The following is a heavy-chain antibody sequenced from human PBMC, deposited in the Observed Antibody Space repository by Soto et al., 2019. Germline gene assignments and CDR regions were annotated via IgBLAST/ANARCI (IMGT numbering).Heavy chain of an antibody. CDR2: ISSSGSTI. D-gene: IGHD3-10*01. Sequence: EVQLVESGGGLVQPGGSLRLSCAASGFTFSSYEMNWVRQAPGKGLEWVSYISSSGSTIYYADSVKGRFTISRDNAKNSLYLQMNRLRAEDTAVYYCARAGYYGMDVWGQGTTVTVSS. CDR3: ARAGYYGMDV. J-gene: IGHJ6*02. CDR1: GFTFSSYE. V-gene: IGHV3-48*03.